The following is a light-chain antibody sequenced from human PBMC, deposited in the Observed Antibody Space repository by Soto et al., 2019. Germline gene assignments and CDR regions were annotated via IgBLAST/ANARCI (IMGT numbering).Light chain of an antibody. V-gene: IGKV1-39*01. Sequence: DIQMTQSPSSLSASVGDRVTITCRASQSISSYLNWYQQKPGKAPKLLIYAASSLQSGVPSRFSGSGSGTDFPLTISSLQPEDFATYYFQPRYSTPWTFGQGTKVDIK. CDR3: QPRYSTPWT. CDR2: AAS. CDR1: QSISSY. J-gene: IGKJ1*01.